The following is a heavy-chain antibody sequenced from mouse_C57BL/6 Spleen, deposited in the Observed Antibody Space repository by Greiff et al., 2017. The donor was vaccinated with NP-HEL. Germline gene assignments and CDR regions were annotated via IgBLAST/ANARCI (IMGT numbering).Heavy chain of an antibody. CDR2: INPGSGGT. V-gene: IGHV1-54*01. CDR1: GYAFTNYL. Sequence: QVQLQQSGAELVRPGTSVKVSCKASGYAFTNYLIEWVKQRPGQGLEWIGVINPGSGGTNYNEKFKGKATLTADTSSSTAYMQLSSLTSEDSAVYFCARRDSYYFDYWGQGTTLTVSS. CDR3: ARRDSYYFDY. J-gene: IGHJ2*01. D-gene: IGHD3-3*01.